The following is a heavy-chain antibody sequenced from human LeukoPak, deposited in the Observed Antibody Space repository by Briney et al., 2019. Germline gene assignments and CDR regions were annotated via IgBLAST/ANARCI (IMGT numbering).Heavy chain of an antibody. CDR2: ISSSSSTI. CDR1: GFTFSSYS. D-gene: IGHD3-9*01. V-gene: IGHV3-48*04. CDR3: ARGPILRYFDYYMDV. J-gene: IGHJ6*03. Sequence: GGSLRLSCAASGFTFSSYSMNWVRQAPGKGLEWVSYISSSSSTIYYADSVKGRFTISRDNAKNSLYMQMNSLRAKDTAVYYCARGPILRYFDYYMDVWGKGTTVTISS.